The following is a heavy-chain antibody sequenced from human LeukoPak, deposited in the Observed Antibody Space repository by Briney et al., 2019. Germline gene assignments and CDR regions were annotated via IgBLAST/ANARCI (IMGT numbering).Heavy chain of an antibody. CDR3: ARTPHYDFWSGYPRRYYYYYMDV. D-gene: IGHD3-3*01. V-gene: IGHV1-46*01. Sequence: ASVKVSCMASGYTFTSYYMHWVRQAPGQGLEWMGIINPSGGSTSYAQKFQGRVTITADESTSTAYMELSSLRSEDTAVYYCARTPHYDFWSGYPRRYYYYYMDVWGKGTTVTVSS. J-gene: IGHJ6*03. CDR2: INPSGGST. CDR1: GYTFTSYY.